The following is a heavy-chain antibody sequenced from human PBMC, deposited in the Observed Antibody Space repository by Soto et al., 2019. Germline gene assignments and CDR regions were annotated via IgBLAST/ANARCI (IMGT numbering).Heavy chain of an antibody. J-gene: IGHJ4*02. CDR2: ISFEGSNK. Sequence: GGSLRLSCAASGFTFSDFGMHWVRQSPGKGLEWVAVISFEGSNKYFAESVKGRFTISRDDSKNTVYLQMDSLRPEDTAVYFCARDLTDYNYEYKFGFWGQGTLVTVSS. CDR3: ARDLTDYNYEYKFGF. V-gene: IGHV3-30*03. CDR1: GFTFSDFG. D-gene: IGHD4-4*01.